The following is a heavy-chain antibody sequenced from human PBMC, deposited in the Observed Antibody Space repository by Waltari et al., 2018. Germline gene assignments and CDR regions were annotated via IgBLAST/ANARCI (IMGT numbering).Heavy chain of an antibody. CDR2: SNSDGSST. J-gene: IGHJ2*01. CDR1: GLTYSMYC. CDR3: ARGARRTTVTPGWWYFDL. Sequence: EVQLVESGGGLVQPGGSLRLSCAASGLTYSMYCMHWVRQAPGKGLVGVSRSNSDGSSTSYADSVKGRFTISKDNTKNTVYLQMNSLSAEDTAIYSCARGARRTTVTPGWWYFDLWGRGTLVTVSS. V-gene: IGHV3-74*01. D-gene: IGHD4-17*01.